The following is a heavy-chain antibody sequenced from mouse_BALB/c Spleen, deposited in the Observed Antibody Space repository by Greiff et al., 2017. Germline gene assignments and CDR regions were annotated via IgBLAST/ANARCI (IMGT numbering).Heavy chain of an antibody. V-gene: IGHV1-26*01. CDR2: VNPNNGGT. CDR1: GYTFTDYY. D-gene: IGHD3-1*01. Sequence: EVQLQQSGPELVKPGASVKISCKASGYTFTDYYMNWVKQSHGKSLEWIGLVNPNNGGTSYNQKFKGKATLTVDKSSSTAYMELRSLTSEDSAVYYCARHQLGLRNAMDYWGQGTSVTVSS. CDR3: ARHQLGLRNAMDY. J-gene: IGHJ4*01.